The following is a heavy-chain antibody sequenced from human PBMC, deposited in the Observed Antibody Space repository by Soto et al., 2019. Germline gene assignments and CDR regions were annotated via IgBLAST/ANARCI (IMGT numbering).Heavy chain of an antibody. D-gene: IGHD3-10*01. V-gene: IGHV3-30*18. CDR3: AKDWGVRHTNYYYGMDV. J-gene: IGHJ6*02. CDR2: ISYDGSNK. CDR1: GFSFSTYG. Sequence: QVQLVESGGGVVQPGRSLRLSCEVSGFSFSTYGMHWVRQAPGKGLEWVAVISYDGSNKYHADSVKGRFTISRDDSKNTVYLQMTSLRVEDTAVYYCAKDWGVRHTNYYYGMDVWGQGTTVTVSS.